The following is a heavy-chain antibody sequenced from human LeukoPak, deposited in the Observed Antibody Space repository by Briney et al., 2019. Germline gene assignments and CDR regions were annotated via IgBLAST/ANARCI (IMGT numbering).Heavy chain of an antibody. Sequence: PGGFLRLSCAASGFTFSSYGMHWVRQAPGKGLEWVAFIRYDGSNKYYADSVKGRFTISRDNSKNTLYLQMNSLRAEDTAVYYCARNKWELRNYYYYYMDVWGKGTTVTVSS. D-gene: IGHD1-26*01. CDR2: IRYDGSNK. J-gene: IGHJ6*03. CDR1: GFTFSSYG. V-gene: IGHV3-30*02. CDR3: ARNKWELRNYYYYYMDV.